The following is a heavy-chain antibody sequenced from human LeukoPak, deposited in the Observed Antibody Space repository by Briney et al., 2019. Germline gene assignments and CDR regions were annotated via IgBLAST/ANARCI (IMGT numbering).Heavy chain of an antibody. Sequence: SQTLSPTCTLSAGSISSGGYYWSWIRQHPGKGLEGIGYIYYSGSTYYNPSLKSRVTISVDTSKNQFSLKLSSVTAADTAVYYCARDLAATGNWFDPWGQGTLVTVSS. D-gene: IGHD2-15*01. CDR1: AGSISSGGYY. V-gene: IGHV4-31*03. CDR3: ARDLAATGNWFDP. J-gene: IGHJ5*02. CDR2: IYYSGST.